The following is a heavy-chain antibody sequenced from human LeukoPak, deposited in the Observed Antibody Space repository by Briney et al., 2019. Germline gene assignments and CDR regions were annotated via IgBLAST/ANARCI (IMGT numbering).Heavy chain of an antibody. J-gene: IGHJ3*02. CDR3: ARDNISGSSSNRPDNFDI. D-gene: IGHD1-26*01. CDR2: IFHSGST. V-gene: IGHV4-4*02. CDR1: GGSIRSSNW. Sequence: SGTLSLTCGVSGGSIRSSNWWSWIRQPPGKGLEWIGEIFHSGSTHYNPSLKSRVTISVDKSKNQFSLKLSSVTAADTAVYYCARDNISGSSSNRPDNFDIWGQGTMVTVSS.